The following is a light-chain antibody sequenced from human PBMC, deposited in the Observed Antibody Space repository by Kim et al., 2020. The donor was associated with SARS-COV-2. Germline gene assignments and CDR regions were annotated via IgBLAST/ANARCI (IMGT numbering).Light chain of an antibody. CDR1: SGINVGTYR. CDR3: MIWHSSAVV. Sequence: ELTQPSSLSASPGASASLTCTLPSGINVGTYRIFWYQQKPGSPPQYLLRYKSESDTQQGSGVPSRFSGSKDASANAGILLISGLQSEDEADYYCMIWHSSAVVFGGGTKLTVL. V-gene: IGLV5-45*02. CDR2: YKSESDT. J-gene: IGLJ2*01.